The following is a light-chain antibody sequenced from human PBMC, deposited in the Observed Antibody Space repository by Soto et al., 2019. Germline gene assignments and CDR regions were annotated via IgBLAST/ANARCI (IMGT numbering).Light chain of an antibody. CDR1: SSDVGSYNL. CDR2: EGS. CDR3: FSYAGSSTLI. Sequence: QSALTQPASVSGSPGQSITISCTGTSSDVGSYNLVSWYQQHPGKAPKLMIYEGSKRTSGVSNRFSGSKSGNTASLTISGLQAEVEADYYCFSYAGSSTLIFGGGTKLTVL. J-gene: IGLJ2*01. V-gene: IGLV2-23*01.